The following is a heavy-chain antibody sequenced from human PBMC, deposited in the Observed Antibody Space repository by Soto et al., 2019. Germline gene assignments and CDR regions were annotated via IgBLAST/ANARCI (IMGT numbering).Heavy chain of an antibody. CDR1: GFGYGSFG. Sequence: VESGGDVVQPGTSLRLSCAASGFGYGSFGMHWVRQAPGQGLEWLAFISRDGLNTFYADSVRGRFTLSRDYSKSTMYMQMSALRDEDTALYLCARGNLSFDFDSCGRGTLVNVSS. D-gene: IGHD2-15*01. J-gene: IGHJ4*02. V-gene: IGHV3-30*03. CDR3: ARGNLSFDFDS. CDR2: ISRDGLNT.